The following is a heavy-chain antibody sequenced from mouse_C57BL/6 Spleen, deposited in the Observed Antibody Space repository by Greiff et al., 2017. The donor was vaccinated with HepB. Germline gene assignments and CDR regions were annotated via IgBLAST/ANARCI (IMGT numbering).Heavy chain of an antibody. CDR2: ISSGSSTI. J-gene: IGHJ4*01. Sequence: EVMLVESGGGLVKPGGSLKLSCAASGFTFSDYGMHWVRQAPEKGLEWVAYISSGSSTIYYADTVKGRFTISRDNAKNTLFLQMTSLRSEDTAMYYCASSHYYGSTSYAMDYWGQGTSVTVSS. CDR3: ASSHYYGSTSYAMDY. D-gene: IGHD1-1*01. V-gene: IGHV5-17*01. CDR1: GFTFSDYG.